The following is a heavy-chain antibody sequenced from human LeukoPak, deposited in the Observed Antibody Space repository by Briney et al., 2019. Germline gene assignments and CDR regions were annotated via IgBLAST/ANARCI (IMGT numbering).Heavy chain of an antibody. J-gene: IGHJ4*02. CDR2: IRYDGSNK. Sequence: HPGGSLRLSCAASGFTFSSYGMHWVRQAPGKGLEWVAFIRYDGSNKYYADSVKGRFTISRDNSKNTLYLQMNSLRAEDTAVYYCAKDGARDSSGYFYFDYWGQGTLVTVSS. D-gene: IGHD3-22*01. V-gene: IGHV3-30*02. CDR3: AKDGARDSSGYFYFDY. CDR1: GFTFSSYG.